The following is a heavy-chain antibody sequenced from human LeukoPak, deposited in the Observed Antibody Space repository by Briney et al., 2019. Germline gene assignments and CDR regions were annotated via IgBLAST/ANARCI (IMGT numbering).Heavy chain of an antibody. CDR3: ATEYYYDSSGYYWRAFDI. CDR1: GYTLTELS. D-gene: IGHD3-22*01. Sequence: GASVKVSCKVSGYTLTELSMHWVRQAPGKGLEWMGGFDPEDGETIHAQKFQGRVTMTEDTSTDTAYMELSSLRSEDTAVYYCATEYYYDSSGYYWRAFDIWGQGTMVTVSS. V-gene: IGHV1-24*01. J-gene: IGHJ3*02. CDR2: FDPEDGET.